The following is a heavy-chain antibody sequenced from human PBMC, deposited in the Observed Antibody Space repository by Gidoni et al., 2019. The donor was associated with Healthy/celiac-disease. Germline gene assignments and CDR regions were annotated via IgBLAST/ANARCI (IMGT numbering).Heavy chain of an antibody. CDR2: IYSSGST. J-gene: IGHJ1*01. Sequence: QVQLQESGPGLVPPSQTLSLTCTVSGGSISRGGYYWSWIRQHPGKGLEGIGYIYSSGSTYYNPSLKSRVTISVDTSKNQFSLKLSSVTAADTAVYYWASGGSSWYGKYCQHWGQGTLVTGSS. D-gene: IGHD6-13*01. CDR3: ASGGSSWYGKYCQH. CDR1: GGSISRGGYY. V-gene: IGHV4-31*03.